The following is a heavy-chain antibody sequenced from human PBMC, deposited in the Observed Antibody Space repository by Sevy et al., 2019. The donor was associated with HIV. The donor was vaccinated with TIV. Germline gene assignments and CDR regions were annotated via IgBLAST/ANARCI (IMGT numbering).Heavy chain of an antibody. CDR1: GFTFSSYA. D-gene: IGHD6-19*01. Sequence: GGSLRLSCAASGFTFSSYAMHWVRQAPGKGLEWVAVISYDGSNKYYADSVKGRFTISRGNSKNTLYLQMNSLRAEDTAVYYCARRRYSSGWENFDYWGQGTLVTVSS. CDR3: ARRRYSSGWENFDY. J-gene: IGHJ4*02. V-gene: IGHV3-30-3*01. CDR2: ISYDGSNK.